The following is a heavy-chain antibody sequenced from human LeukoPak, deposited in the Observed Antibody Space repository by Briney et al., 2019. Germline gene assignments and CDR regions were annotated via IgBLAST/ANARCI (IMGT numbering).Heavy chain of an antibody. D-gene: IGHD1-14*01. CDR1: GGSISSSSYY. V-gene: IGHV4-39*07. CDR3: ARAGSQPRDYYYMDV. Sequence: SETLSLTCTVSGGSISSSSYYWGWIRQPPGKGLEWIGSIYYSGSTYYNPSLKSRVTISVDTSKSQFSLKLSSVTAADTAVYYCARAGSQPRDYYYMDVWGKGTTVTVSS. CDR2: IYYSGST. J-gene: IGHJ6*03.